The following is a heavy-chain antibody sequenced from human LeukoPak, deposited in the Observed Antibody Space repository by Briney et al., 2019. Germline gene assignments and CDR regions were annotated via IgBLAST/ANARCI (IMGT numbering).Heavy chain of an antibody. D-gene: IGHD1-26*01. CDR2: IIPILGIA. CDR3: ARAIVGATILHFDY. Sequence: SVKVSCKASGGTFSSYAISWVRQAPGQGLEWMGRIIPILGIANYAQKFQGRVTITADKSTSTAYMELSSLRSEDTAVYYCARAIVGATILHFDYWGQGTLVTVSS. J-gene: IGHJ4*02. V-gene: IGHV1-69*04. CDR1: GGTFSSYA.